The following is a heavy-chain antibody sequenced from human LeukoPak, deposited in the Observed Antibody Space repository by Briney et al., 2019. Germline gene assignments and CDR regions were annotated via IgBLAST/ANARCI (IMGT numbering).Heavy chain of an antibody. CDR2: IYYSGST. D-gene: IGHD3-10*01. J-gene: IGHJ4*02. CDR1: GGSISSYY. Sequence: SETLSLTCAVSGGSISSYYWSWIRQPPGKGLEWIGYIYYSGSTNYNPSLKSRVTISVDTSKNQFSLKLSSVTAADTAVYYCARLKYYYGSGSYGGFDYWGQGTLVTVSS. V-gene: IGHV4-59*01. CDR3: ARLKYYYGSGSYGGFDY.